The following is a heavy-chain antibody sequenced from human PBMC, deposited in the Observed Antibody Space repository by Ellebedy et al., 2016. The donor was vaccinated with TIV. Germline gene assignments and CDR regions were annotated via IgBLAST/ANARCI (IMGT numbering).Heavy chain of an antibody. V-gene: IGHV3-23*01. J-gene: IGHJ5*02. CDR3: AKDDDVSVRIRFDP. CDR2: ISGSGGST. D-gene: IGHD3-16*01. CDR1: GFTFSSYA. Sequence: GESLKISCAASGFTFSSYAMSWVRQAPGKGLEWVSAISGSGGSTYYADSVKGRFTIPRDDSKNTLYLQMNSLRAEDTAVYYCAKDDDVSVRIRFDPWGQGTLVTVSS.